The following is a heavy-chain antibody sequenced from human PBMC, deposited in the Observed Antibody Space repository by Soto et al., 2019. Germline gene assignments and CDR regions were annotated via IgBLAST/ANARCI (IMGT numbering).Heavy chain of an antibody. CDR3: ARHHGSVEWSPFDY. D-gene: IGHD3-3*01. CDR1: GGSICRYS. CDR2: IYYSGIT. V-gene: IGHV4-59*08. J-gene: IGHJ4*02. Sequence: SEPRSLNRTVSGGSICRYSASWIRQPPGKGLEWIGYIYYSGITNYNPSLKSRVTISVDTSKNTLYLQMNSLRAEDTAVYYCARHHGSVEWSPFDYWGQGTPVTVSS.